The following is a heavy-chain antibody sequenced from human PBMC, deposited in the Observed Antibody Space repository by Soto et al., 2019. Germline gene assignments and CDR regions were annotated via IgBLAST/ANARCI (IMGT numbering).Heavy chain of an antibody. V-gene: IGHV1-3*01. CDR3: ARVRVPPSKLLWFGELYPYGMDV. CDR1: GYTFTTYP. CDR2: INAGNGNR. D-gene: IGHD3-10*01. J-gene: IGHJ6*02. Sequence: ASVKVSCKASGYTFTTYPTHWVRQAPGQRLEWIGWINAGNGNRKYSQKFQGRVTITRDTSASTAYMELSSLRSEDTAVYYCARVRVPPSKLLWFGELYPYGMDVWGQGTTVTVSS.